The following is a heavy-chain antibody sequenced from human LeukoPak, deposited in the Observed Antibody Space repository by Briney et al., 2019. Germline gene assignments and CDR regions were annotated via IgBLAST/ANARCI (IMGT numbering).Heavy chain of an antibody. CDR1: GFTFSSYG. D-gene: IGHD3-22*01. CDR2: IWYDGSNK. CDR3: AKAGTLYYYDSSGYSSIYYFDY. J-gene: IGHJ4*02. Sequence: PGRSLRLSCAASGFTFSSYGMHWVRQAPGKGLEWVAVIWYDGSNKYYADSVKGRFTISRDNSENTLYLQMNSLRAEDTAVYYCAKAGTLYYYDSSGYSSIYYFDYWGQGTLVTVSS. V-gene: IGHV3-33*06.